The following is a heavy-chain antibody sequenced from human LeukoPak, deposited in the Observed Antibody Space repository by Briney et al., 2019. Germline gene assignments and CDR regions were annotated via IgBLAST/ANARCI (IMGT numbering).Heavy chain of an antibody. Sequence: GGSLRLSCAASGFTFSSYGMHWVRQAPGKGLEWVAVIWYDGSNKYYADSVKGRFTISRDNSKNTLYLQMNSLRAEDTAVYYCAREIVVVPAAPGAFDIWGQGTMVTVSS. V-gene: IGHV3-30*19. CDR1: GFTFSSYG. CDR2: IWYDGSNK. CDR3: AREIVVVPAAPGAFDI. J-gene: IGHJ3*02. D-gene: IGHD2-2*01.